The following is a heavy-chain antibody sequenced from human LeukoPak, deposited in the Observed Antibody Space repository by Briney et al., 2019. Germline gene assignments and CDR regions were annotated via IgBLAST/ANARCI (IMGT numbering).Heavy chain of an antibody. D-gene: IGHD3-22*01. V-gene: IGHV3-7*01. CDR2: IKHDGSEE. J-gene: IGHJ5*02. CDR1: GFTFSSYW. CDR3: ARDLGQYYDTSDNWFDP. Sequence: GGSLRLSCAASGFTFSSYWMTWVRQAPGKGLEWVANIKHDGSEEYYVDSVKGRFTVSRDNAKNTLNLQMNSLRAEDTAVYYCARDLGQYYDTSDNWFDPWGQGTLVTVSS.